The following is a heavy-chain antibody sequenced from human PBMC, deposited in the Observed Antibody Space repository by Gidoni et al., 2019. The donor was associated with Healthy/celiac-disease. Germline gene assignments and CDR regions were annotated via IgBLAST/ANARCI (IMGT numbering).Heavy chain of an antibody. CDR2: INHSEST. D-gene: IGHD1-1*01. CDR3: ARLGLNGNYYFDY. CDR1: GGSFSVYY. Sequence: QVQLQQWGAGLLKPSETLSLTCAVSGGSFSVYYWRWIRQPPGRGLGWIGKINHSESTNYNPSLKSRVTISVDTSKNQFSLKLSSVTAADTAVYYCARLGLNGNYYFDYWGQGTLVTVSS. V-gene: IGHV4-34*01. J-gene: IGHJ4*02.